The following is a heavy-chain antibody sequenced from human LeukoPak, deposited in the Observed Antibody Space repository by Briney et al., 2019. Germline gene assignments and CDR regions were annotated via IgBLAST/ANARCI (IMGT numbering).Heavy chain of an antibody. Sequence: SVKVSCKASGGTFSNHGISWVRQAPGQGLECMGGIIPIFGKANYAQKFQGRVTITADESTSTAYMELSSLRSEDTAVYYCARSRRVRYCSNISCYAGFFEYWGQGTLVTVSS. CDR1: GGTFSNHG. J-gene: IGHJ4*02. CDR3: ARSRRVRYCSNISCYAGFFEY. D-gene: IGHD2-2*01. V-gene: IGHV1-69*13. CDR2: IIPIFGKA.